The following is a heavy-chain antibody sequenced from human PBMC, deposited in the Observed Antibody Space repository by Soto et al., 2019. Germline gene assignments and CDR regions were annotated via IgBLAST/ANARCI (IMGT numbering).Heavy chain of an antibody. J-gene: IGHJ4*02. CDR2: IYHSRST. CDR1: GGSISSGGYS. Sequence: QLQLQESGSGLVKPSQTLSLTCAVSGGSISSGGYSWSWIRQPPGKGLEWIGYIYHSRSTYYNPSLNSRVTISVDRSKNQFSLKLSSGTAADTAVYYCARGGEWLAFDYWGQGTLVTVSS. D-gene: IGHD6-19*01. CDR3: ARGGEWLAFDY. V-gene: IGHV4-30-2*01.